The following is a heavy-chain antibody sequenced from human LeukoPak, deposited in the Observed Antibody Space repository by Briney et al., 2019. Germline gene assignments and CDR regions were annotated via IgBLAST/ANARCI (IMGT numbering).Heavy chain of an antibody. CDR3: AREDNMSSGYYHDAFDI. D-gene: IGHD3-22*01. CDR2: ISSSSKYI. CDR1: GFTFSDYS. J-gene: IGHJ3*02. Sequence: GGSLRLSCAASGFTFSDYSMNWVRQAPGKGLEWVSSISSSSKYIHSADSVKGRFTISRDNAKNSLYLQMNSLRAEDTAVYYCAREDNMSSGYYHDAFDIWGQGTMVTVSS. V-gene: IGHV3-21*01.